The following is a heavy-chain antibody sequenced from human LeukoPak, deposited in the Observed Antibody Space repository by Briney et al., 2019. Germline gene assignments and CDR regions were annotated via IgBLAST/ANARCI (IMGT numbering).Heavy chain of an antibody. V-gene: IGHV3-9*01. CDR2: ISWNSGTI. CDR1: GFTFDDYA. Sequence: GRSLRLSCAASGFTFDDYAMPWVRQAPGKGLEWVSGISWNSGTIGYADSVKGRFTISRDNAKNSLYLQMNSRRAEDTALYYCAKTYDTSGYPFGAIDIWGQGTMVTVSS. J-gene: IGHJ3*02. CDR3: AKTYDTSGYPFGAIDI. D-gene: IGHD3-22*01.